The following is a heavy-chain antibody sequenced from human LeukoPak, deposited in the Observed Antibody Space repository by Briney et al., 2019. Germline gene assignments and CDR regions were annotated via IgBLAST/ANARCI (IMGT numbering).Heavy chain of an antibody. CDR3: AKDQASRYSSGTAKDY. V-gene: IGHV3-23*01. CDR2: ISGSGGST. Sequence: PGGSLRLSCAASGFTFSSYAMSWVRQAPGKGLEWVSAISGSGGSTYYADSVKGRFTISRDNSKNTLYLQMNSLRAEDTAVYYCAKDQASRYSSGTAKDYWGQGTLVTVSS. J-gene: IGHJ4*02. CDR1: GFTFSSYA. D-gene: IGHD6-19*01.